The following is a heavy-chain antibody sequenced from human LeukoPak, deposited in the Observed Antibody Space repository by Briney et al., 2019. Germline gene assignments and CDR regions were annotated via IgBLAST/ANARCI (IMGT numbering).Heavy chain of an antibody. J-gene: IGHJ4*02. CDR3: ARGSSVTPTPY. CDR1: GYTFTSYD. Sequence: GASVKVSCKASGYTFTSYDINWVRQAPGQGLEWMGGIIPIFGTANYAQKFQGRVTITTDESTSTAYMELSSLRSEDTAVYYCARGSSVTPTPYWGQGTLVTVSS. D-gene: IGHD4-17*01. V-gene: IGHV1-69*05. CDR2: IIPIFGTA.